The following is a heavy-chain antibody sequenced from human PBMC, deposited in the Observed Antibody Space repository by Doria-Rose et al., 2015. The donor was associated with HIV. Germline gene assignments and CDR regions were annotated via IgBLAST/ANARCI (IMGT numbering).Heavy chain of an antibody. CDR3: ARIKSSRWYHKYYFDF. J-gene: IGHJ4*02. D-gene: IGHD6-13*01. CDR1: GVSLSSPGMG. Sequence: QITLKESGPVLVKPTETLTLTCTVSGVSLSSPGMGVSWIRQPPGKALEWLAIVFSDDERSYKTSHKSRLAISSVTSKSQVVLTMPDMDPVDTATYYCARIKSSRWYHKYYFDFWGQGTLVIVSA. CDR2: VFSDDER. V-gene: IGHV2-26*01.